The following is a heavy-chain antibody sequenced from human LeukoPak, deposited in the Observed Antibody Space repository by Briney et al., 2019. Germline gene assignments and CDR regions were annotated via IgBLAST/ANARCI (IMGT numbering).Heavy chain of an antibody. Sequence: SETLSLTCTVSGGSISSYYWSWIRQPAGKGLEWIGRIYTSGSTNYNPSLKSRVTMSVDTSKNQFSLQLNSVTPEDTAVYYCAREGRTGTTPGGMDVWGQGTTVTVSS. CDR1: GGSISSYY. V-gene: IGHV4-4*07. J-gene: IGHJ6*02. D-gene: IGHD1-1*01. CDR3: AREGRTGTTPGGMDV. CDR2: IYTSGST.